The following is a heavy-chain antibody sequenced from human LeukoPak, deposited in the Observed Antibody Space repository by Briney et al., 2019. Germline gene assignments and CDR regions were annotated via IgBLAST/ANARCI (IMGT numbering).Heavy chain of an antibody. CDR3: TRDGVPVAGGGGY. J-gene: IGHJ4*02. CDR2: IRYDGNIK. CDR1: GFTFSTYG. V-gene: IGHV3-30*02. Sequence: AGGSLRLSCAASGFTFSTYGMHWVRQAPGKGLEWVGFIRYDGNIKYYGDSVKGRFTFSRDNSKNTLYLQMNSLRIADTGVYYCTRDGVPVAGGGGYWGQGTGIPVSS. D-gene: IGHD6-19*01.